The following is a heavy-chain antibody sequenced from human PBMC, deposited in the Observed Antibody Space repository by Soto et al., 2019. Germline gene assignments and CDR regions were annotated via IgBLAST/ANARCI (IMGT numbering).Heavy chain of an antibody. J-gene: IGHJ6*03. V-gene: IGHV6-1*01. CDR3: AKQKGYYYGSGSPYWYMDV. D-gene: IGHD3-10*01. CDR2: TYYRSKWYN. Sequence: PSETLSLTCAISGDSVSSNSAAWNWIRQSPSRGLEWLGRTYYRSKWYNDYAVSVKSRITINPDTSKNQFSLQLNSVTPEDTAVYYCAKQKGYYYGSGSPYWYMDVWGKGTTVTVSS. CDR1: GDSVSSNSAA.